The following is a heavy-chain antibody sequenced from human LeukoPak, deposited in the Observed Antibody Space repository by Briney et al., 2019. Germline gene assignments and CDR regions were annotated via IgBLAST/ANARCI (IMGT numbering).Heavy chain of an antibody. CDR2: IYYSGST. D-gene: IGHD6-13*01. CDR1: GGSISSYY. V-gene: IGHV4-59*08. Sequence: PSETLFLTCTVSGGSISSYYWSWIRQPPGKGLEWIGYIYYSGSTNYNPSLKSRVTISVDTSKNQFSLKLSSVTAADTAVYYCARHASSSWYLANFDYWGQGTLVTVSS. J-gene: IGHJ4*02. CDR3: ARHASSSWYLANFDY.